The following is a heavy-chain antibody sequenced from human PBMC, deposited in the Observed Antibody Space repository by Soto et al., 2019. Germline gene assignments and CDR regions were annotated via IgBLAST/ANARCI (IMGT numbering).Heavy chain of an antibody. CDR1: GFTFSSYS. CDR2: ISSSSSTI. V-gene: IGHV3-48*01. D-gene: IGHD3-3*01. CDR3: ARLKEGGFWSRYYPDYYMDV. J-gene: IGHJ6*03. Sequence: EVQLVESGGGLVQPGGSLRLSCAASGFTFSSYSMNWVRQAPGKGLEWVSYISSSSSTIYYADSVKGRFTISRDNAKNSLYLQMNSLRAEDTAVYYCARLKEGGFWSRYYPDYYMDVWGKGTTVTVSS.